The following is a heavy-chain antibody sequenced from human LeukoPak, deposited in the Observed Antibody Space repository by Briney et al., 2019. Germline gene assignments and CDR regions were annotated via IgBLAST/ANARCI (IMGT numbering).Heavy chain of an antibody. V-gene: IGHV3-53*05. Sequence: GGSLRLSCKVSGFTVSSNSWSWVRQAPGKGLEWVSFISSGGNTDHSDSVKGRFTISRDNSKNTLYLQMNSLRAEDTAVYYCANGGGGYQLLYGSTFDYWGQGTLVTVSS. CDR1: GFTVSSNS. D-gene: IGHD2-2*02. CDR2: ISSGGNT. J-gene: IGHJ4*02. CDR3: ANGGGGYQLLYGSTFDY.